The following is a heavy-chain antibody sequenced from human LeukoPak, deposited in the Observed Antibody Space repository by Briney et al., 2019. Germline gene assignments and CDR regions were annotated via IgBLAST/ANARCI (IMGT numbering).Heavy chain of an antibody. CDR2: INPSGGST. J-gene: IGHJ4*02. D-gene: IGHD3-10*01. Sequence: GASVKVSCKASGYTFTRYYVHWVRQAPGQGLEWMGIINPSGGSTSYAQKFQGRVTMTRDTSTSTVYMELSSLRSEDTAVYYCARDLYGSGSYKPFDYWGQGTLVTVSS. CDR3: ARDLYGSGSYKPFDY. V-gene: IGHV1-46*01. CDR1: GYTFTRYY.